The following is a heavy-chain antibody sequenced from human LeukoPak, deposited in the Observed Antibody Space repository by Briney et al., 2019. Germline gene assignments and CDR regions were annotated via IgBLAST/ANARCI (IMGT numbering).Heavy chain of an antibody. J-gene: IGHJ6*02. CDR3: ARSTAQRYYYGMDV. CDR1: GYSISSGYY. Sequence: SETLSLTCTVSGYSISSGYYWSWIRQPPGKGLEWIGYIYYSGSTNYNPSLKSRVTISVDTSKNQFSLKLSSVTAADTAVYYCARSTAQRYYYGMDVWGQGTTVTVSS. CDR2: IYYSGST. D-gene: IGHD6-25*01. V-gene: IGHV4-38-2*02.